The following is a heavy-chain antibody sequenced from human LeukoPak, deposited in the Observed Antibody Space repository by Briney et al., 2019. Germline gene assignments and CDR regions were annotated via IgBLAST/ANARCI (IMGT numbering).Heavy chain of an antibody. J-gene: IGHJ4*02. CDR1: GLTVSSNY. CDR2: IYNGGGT. CDR3: ARDQMNSRYSYGYSDY. D-gene: IGHD5-18*01. Sequence: QTAGSLRLSCAVSGLTVSSNYMSWVRQAPGKGLEWFSVIYNGGGTDYADCVKGRFTISRDLSKNTLYLQMNSLRAEDTAVYYCARDQMNSRYSYGYSDYWGQGTLVTVSS. V-gene: IGHV3-66*01.